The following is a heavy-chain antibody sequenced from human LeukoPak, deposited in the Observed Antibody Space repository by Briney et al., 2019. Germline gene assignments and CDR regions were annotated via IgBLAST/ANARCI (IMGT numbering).Heavy chain of an antibody. J-gene: IGHJ4*02. V-gene: IGHV1-46*01. CDR3: ARDGYSYGKYYFDY. CDR2: INPSGGST. CDR1: GGTFSSYA. Sequence: ASVKVSCKASGGTFSSYAMSWVRQAPGQGLEWMGIINPSGGSTSYAQKFQGRVTMTRDTSTSTVYMELSSLRSEDTAVYYCARDGYSYGKYYFDYWGQGTLVTVSS. D-gene: IGHD5-18*01.